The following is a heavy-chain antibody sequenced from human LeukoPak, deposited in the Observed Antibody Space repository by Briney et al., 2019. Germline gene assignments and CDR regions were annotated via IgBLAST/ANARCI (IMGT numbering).Heavy chain of an antibody. D-gene: IGHD2-15*01. CDR3: AREGPGYCSGGSCYPWFDP. Sequence: PSETLSLTCTVSGGSISSSSYYWGWIRQPPGKGLEWIGSIYYSGSTYYNPSLKSRVTISVDTSKNQFSLKLSSVTAADTAVYYCAREGPGYCSGGSCYPWFDPWGQGTLVTVSS. CDR1: GGSISSSSYY. CDR2: IYYSGST. V-gene: IGHV4-39*07. J-gene: IGHJ5*02.